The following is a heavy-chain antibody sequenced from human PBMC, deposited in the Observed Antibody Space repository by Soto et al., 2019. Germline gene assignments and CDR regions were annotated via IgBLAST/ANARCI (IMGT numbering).Heavy chain of an antibody. Sequence: GGSLRLSCAASGFTFSSYAMSWVRQAPGKGLEWVSAISGSGGSTYYADSVKGRFTISRDNSKNTLYLQMNSLRAEDTAVYYCAKVTYYDSSGYYPAKYFDYWGQGTLVTVSS. CDR3: AKVTYYDSSGYYPAKYFDY. V-gene: IGHV3-23*01. J-gene: IGHJ4*02. D-gene: IGHD3-22*01. CDR1: GFTFSSYA. CDR2: ISGSGGST.